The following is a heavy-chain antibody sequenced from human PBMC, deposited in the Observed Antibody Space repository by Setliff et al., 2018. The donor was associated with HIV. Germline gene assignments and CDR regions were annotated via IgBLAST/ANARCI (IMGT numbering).Heavy chain of an antibody. CDR1: GASIRTGSYY. CDR2: IYYSGTT. D-gene: IGHD3-22*01. V-gene: IGHV4-39*02. Sequence: SETLSLTCTVSGASIRTGSYYWGWIRQPPGKGLEWIGTIYYSGTTYYNPSVKSRVTISVDTSKNTLYLEMNNLRTEDTAVYYCAKDISGYSYWGQGTPVTVSS. CDR3: AKDISGYSY. J-gene: IGHJ4*02.